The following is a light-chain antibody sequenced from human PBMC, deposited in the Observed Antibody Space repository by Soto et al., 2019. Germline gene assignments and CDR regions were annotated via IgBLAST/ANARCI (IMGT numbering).Light chain of an antibody. V-gene: IGLV3-1*01. CDR3: QAWDSSTANVV. CDR1: KLGDKY. Sequence: SYELTQPPSVFVSPGQTASITCSGDKLGDKYACWYQQKPGQSPVLVICQDSKRPSGIPERFSGSNSGNTATLTISGTQAMDEADYYCQAWDSSTANVVFGGGTKLTVL. CDR2: QDS. J-gene: IGLJ2*01.